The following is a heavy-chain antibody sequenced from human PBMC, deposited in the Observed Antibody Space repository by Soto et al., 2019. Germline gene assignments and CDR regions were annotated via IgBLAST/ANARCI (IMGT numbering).Heavy chain of an antibody. D-gene: IGHD1-1*01. CDR1: GFTFSSYW. Sequence: GSLRLSCAASGFTFSSYWMHWVRQAPGKGLVWVSRISSDGSVTNYADSVKGRFTISRDNAENTLYLQMNSLRAEDTAVYYCARVLSNWNDVLDYWGQGILVTVSS. CDR2: ISSDGSVT. J-gene: IGHJ4*02. CDR3: ARVLSNWNDVLDY. V-gene: IGHV3-74*01.